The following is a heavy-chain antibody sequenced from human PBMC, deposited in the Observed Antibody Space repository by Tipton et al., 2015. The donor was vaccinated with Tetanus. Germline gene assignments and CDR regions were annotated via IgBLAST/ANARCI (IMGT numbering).Heavy chain of an antibody. D-gene: IGHD3-10*01. CDR2: ISPYNGKT. CDR3: ARELGGSGFPDY. CDR1: GYSFTRYG. Sequence: QSGAEVKKPGASVKVSCKTSGYSFTRYGISWVRQAPGQGLEWMGWISPYNGKTNYAQKLQGRVTMTRDTSISTAYMELSRLRSDDTAVYYCARELGGSGFPDYWGQGTLVTVSS. V-gene: IGHV1-18*01. J-gene: IGHJ4*02.